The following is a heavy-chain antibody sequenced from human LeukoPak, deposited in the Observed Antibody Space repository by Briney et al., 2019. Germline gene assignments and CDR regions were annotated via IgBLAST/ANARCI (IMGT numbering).Heavy chain of an antibody. CDR1: GFTVSSNY. J-gene: IGHJ4*02. V-gene: IGHV3-66*01. CDR3: ARGRAPSYGYFDY. Sequence: GGSLRLSCAASGFTVSSNYMSWVRQAPGKGLEWVSVIYSGGSTYYADSVKGRFTISRDNTKNTLYLQMNSLRAEDTAVYYCARGRAPSYGYFDYWGQGTLVTVSS. D-gene: IGHD3-16*01. CDR2: IYSGGST.